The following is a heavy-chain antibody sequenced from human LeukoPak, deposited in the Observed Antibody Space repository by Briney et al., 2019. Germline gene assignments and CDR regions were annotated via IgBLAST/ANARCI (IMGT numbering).Heavy chain of an antibody. CDR1: GFSFRDFA. CDR3: AKDNYYDSSGYYYVGLFDY. J-gene: IGHJ4*02. D-gene: IGHD3-22*01. Sequence: QPGRSLRLSCAASGFSFRDFAVHWVRQVPGKGLEWVSAISGSGGSTYYADSVKGRFTISRDNSKNTLYLQMNSLRAEDTAVYYCAKDNYYDSSGYYYVGLFDYWGQGTLVTVSS. CDR2: ISGSGGST. V-gene: IGHV3-23*01.